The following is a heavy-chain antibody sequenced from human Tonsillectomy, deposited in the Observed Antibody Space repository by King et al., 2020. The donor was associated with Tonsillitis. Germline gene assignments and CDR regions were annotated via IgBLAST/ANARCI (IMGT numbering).Heavy chain of an antibody. V-gene: IGHV3-13*05. CDR1: GFTFSSYD. CDR2: IGIAGDP. J-gene: IGHJ2*01. Sequence: DVQLVESGGGLVQPGGSLRLSCAASGFTFSSYDMHWVRQITGKGLEWVSGIGIAGDPYYPGSVKGRFTISRENAKNSLYLQINSLRAGDTAVYYCARGVAVPRSYWYFDLWGRGTLVTVSS. CDR3: ARGVAVPRSYWYFDL. D-gene: IGHD6-19*01.